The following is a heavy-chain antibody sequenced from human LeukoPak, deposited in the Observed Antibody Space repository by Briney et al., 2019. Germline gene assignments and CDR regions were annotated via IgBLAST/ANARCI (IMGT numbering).Heavy chain of an antibody. Sequence: RGESLRISCKGSGYIFTSYWITWVRQMPGKGLEWMGTIDPTDSYTNYSPSFQGHVTISTDKSISTAYLQWSSLKASDTAIYYCARRGRSSSHFDFWGQGTLVTVSS. D-gene: IGHD6-6*01. CDR1: GYIFTSYW. CDR3: ARRGRSSSHFDF. CDR2: IDPTDSYT. J-gene: IGHJ4*02. V-gene: IGHV5-10-1*01.